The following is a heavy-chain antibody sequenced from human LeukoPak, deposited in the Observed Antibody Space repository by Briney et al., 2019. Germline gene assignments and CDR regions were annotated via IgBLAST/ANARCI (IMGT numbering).Heavy chain of an antibody. CDR2: IRSKAYGGTT. CDR1: GFTFGDYA. Sequence: GGSLRLSCTASGFTFGDYAMSWFRQAPGKGLEWVGFIRSKAYGGTTEYAASVKGRFTISRDDSKSIAYLQMNSLKTEDTAVYYCSRDQYSSGWYYYFDYWGQGTLVTVSS. CDR3: SRDQYSSGWYYYFDY. D-gene: IGHD6-19*01. V-gene: IGHV3-49*03. J-gene: IGHJ4*02.